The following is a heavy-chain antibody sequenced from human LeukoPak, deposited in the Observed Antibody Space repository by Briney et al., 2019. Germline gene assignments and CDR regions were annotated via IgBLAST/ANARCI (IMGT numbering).Heavy chain of an antibody. CDR2: ISGSGGST. Sequence: GGSLRLSCAASGFTFSSYAMSWVRQAPGKGLEWVSAISGSGGSTYYADSVEGRFTISRDNSKNTLYLQMNSLRAEDTAVYYCAIISYPPADYVPFDYWGQGTLVTVSS. CDR3: AIISYPPADYVPFDY. J-gene: IGHJ4*02. V-gene: IGHV3-23*01. D-gene: IGHD3-16*01. CDR1: GFTFSSYA.